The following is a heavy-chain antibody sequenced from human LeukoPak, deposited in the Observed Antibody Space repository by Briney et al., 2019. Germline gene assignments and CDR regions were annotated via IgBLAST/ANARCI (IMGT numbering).Heavy chain of an antibody. CDR2: INPNSGGT. Sequence: EASVKVSCKPSGYTFTDYYLHWVRQDPGQGLEWMGWINPNSGGTNYAQTFQGRVTMTRDTSITTAYLELSRLRSDDTAVYYRARIGYNHYFDYWGQGTLVTVSS. D-gene: IGHD1-14*01. CDR3: ARIGYNHYFDY. CDR1: GYTFTDYY. J-gene: IGHJ4*02. V-gene: IGHV1-2*02.